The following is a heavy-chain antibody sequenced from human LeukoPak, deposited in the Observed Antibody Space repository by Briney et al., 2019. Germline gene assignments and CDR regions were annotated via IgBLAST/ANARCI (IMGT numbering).Heavy chain of an antibody. V-gene: IGHV3-69-1*01. CDR1: GFTFSKYW. D-gene: IGHD6-13*01. Sequence: GGSLRLSCAASGFTFSKYWMHWVRQAPGKGLVWVSSIVGSSSTYYADSLKGRFTISRDNAKNSLYLQMNSLRAEDTAVYYCARIGAGSSRDYWGQGTLVTVSS. CDR2: IVGSSST. J-gene: IGHJ4*02. CDR3: ARIGAGSSRDY.